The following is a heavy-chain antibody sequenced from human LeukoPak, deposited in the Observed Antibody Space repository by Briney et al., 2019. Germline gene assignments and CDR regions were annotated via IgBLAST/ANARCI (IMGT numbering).Heavy chain of an antibody. CDR2: ISSSSSYI. CDR1: GFTFSSYS. Sequence: KPGGSLRLSCAASGFTFSSYSMNWVRQAPGKGLEWVSSISSSSSYIYYADSVKGRFTISRDNAKNSLYLQMNSLRAEDTAVYYCACKERKAAAANGSYWGQGTLVT. J-gene: IGHJ4*02. V-gene: IGHV3-21*01. D-gene: IGHD6-13*01. CDR3: ACKERKAAAANGSY.